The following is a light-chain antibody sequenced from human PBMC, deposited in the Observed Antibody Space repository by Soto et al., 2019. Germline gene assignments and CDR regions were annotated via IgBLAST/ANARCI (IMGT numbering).Light chain of an antibody. J-gene: IGKJ5*01. V-gene: IGKV3-11*01. CDR3: QQRSNWPIT. Sequence: EIVLTQSPATLSLSPGERATLSCRASQSVSSYLAWYQQKPGQAPRLLIYDASNRATRIPARFSGSGSGTDFTLTISSLEPEDFAVYYCQQRSNWPITFGQGTRL. CDR2: DAS. CDR1: QSVSSY.